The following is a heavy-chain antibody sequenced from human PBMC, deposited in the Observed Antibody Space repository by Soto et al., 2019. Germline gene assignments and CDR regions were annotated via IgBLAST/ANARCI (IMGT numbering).Heavy chain of an antibody. CDR1: GGTFSSYT. V-gene: IGHV1-69*02. D-gene: IGHD2-2*01. CDR3: ARGYCSSTSCLPFDY. CDR2: IIPILGIA. Sequence: QVQLVHSGAEVKKPGSSVKVSCKASGGTFSSYTISWVRQAPGQGLEWMGRIIPILGIANYAQKFQGRVTITADKSTSTAYMELSSLRSEDTAVYYCARGYCSSTSCLPFDYWGQGTLVTVSS. J-gene: IGHJ4*02.